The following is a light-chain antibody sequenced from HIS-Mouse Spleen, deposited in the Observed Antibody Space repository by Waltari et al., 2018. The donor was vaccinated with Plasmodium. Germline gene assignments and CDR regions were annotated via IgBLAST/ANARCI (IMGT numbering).Light chain of an antibody. CDR3: YSTDSSGNHRV. CDR1: ALPKKY. CDR2: EDS. V-gene: IGLV3-10*01. J-gene: IGLJ3*02. Sequence: SYELTQPPSVSVSPGPPLRITCPGDALPKKYAYWYQQKSGQTPVLVIYEDSKRPSGIPERFSGSSSGTMATLTISGAQVEDEADYYCYSTDSSGNHRVFGGGTKLTVL.